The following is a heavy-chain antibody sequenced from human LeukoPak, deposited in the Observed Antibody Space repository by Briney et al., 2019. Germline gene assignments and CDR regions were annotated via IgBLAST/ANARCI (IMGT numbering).Heavy chain of an antibody. CDR2: IYTSGST. CDR1: GGSISSSSYY. D-gene: IGHD2-2*01. V-gene: IGHV4-61*02. J-gene: IGHJ4*02. Sequence: SETLSLTCTVSGGSISSSSYYWGWIRQPARKGLEWIGRIYTSGSTNYNPSLKSRVTISVDTSKNQFSLKLSSVTAADTAVYYCAREYPRVPATYYFDYWGQGTLVTVSS. CDR3: AREYPRVPATYYFDY.